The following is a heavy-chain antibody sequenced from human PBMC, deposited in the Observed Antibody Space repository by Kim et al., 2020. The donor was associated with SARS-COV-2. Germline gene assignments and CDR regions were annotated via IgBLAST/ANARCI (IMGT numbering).Heavy chain of an antibody. V-gene: IGHV3-48*02. CDR2: ISSSSRTI. D-gene: IGHD3-10*01. CDR1: GFTFSSYS. CDR3: ARDQFYYAANLN. J-gene: IGHJ4*02. Sequence: GGSLRLSCAASGFTFSSYSMNWVRQAPGKGLEWVSYISSSSRTIYYADSVKGRFTISRDNAKNSLDLQMNSLRDEDTGGDYCARDQFYYAANLNWGQGTL.